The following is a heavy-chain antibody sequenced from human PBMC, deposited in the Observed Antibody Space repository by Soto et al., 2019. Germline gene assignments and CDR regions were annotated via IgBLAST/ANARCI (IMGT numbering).Heavy chain of an antibody. CDR2: ISNNGDTT. D-gene: IGHD1-1*01. CDR1: GFTFSSYA. CDR3: VRPSHPGTGAQTSADV. J-gene: IGHJ6*02. V-gene: IGHV3-72*01. Sequence: PGGSLRLSCAASGFTFSSYAMVWVRQAAEKGLEWVASISNNGDTTDYAASVKGRFTISRDASKDSLYLQMNSLTTEDTAVYYCVRPSHPGTGAQTSADVWGQGTTVTVSS.